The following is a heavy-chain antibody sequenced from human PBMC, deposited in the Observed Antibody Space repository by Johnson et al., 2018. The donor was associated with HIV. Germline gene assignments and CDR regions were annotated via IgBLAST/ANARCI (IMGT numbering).Heavy chain of an antibody. Sequence: QVQVVESGGGVVQPGRSLRLSCEASGFTFSSYGMHWVRQAPGKGLEWAAVIWFDGSNKYYADSVKGRFTISRDNSENTLYLQMDSLRAEETAMYYCAIIPAGNSFAVWGQGTMVTVSS. CDR1: GFTFSSYG. CDR3: AIIPAGNSFAV. CDR2: IWFDGSNK. J-gene: IGHJ3*01. D-gene: IGHD2-21*01. V-gene: IGHV3-33*01.